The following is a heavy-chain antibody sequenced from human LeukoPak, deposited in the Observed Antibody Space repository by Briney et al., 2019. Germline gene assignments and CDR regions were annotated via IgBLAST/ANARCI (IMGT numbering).Heavy chain of an antibody. CDR2: INQDASEK. J-gene: IGHJ6*03. CDR1: GFTFSSSW. CDR3: ASGDNMDG. V-gene: IGHV3-7*01. Sequence: GGSLRVSCAASGFTFSSSWMYWVRQAPGRGLEWAAHINQDASEKNYVGSGKGPFTISRDNAKNSLYLQMNSLRAEDTAPYYCASGDNMDGWGKGTTVTVSS. D-gene: IGHD3-3*01.